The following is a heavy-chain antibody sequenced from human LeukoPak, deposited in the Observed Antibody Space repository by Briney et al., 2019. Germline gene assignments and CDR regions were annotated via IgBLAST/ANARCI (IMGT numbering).Heavy chain of an antibody. Sequence: SETLSLTCTVYGGSFSGYYWSWIRQPPGKGLEWIGEINQSGSTNYNPSLESRVTISVDTSKNQFSLKLSSVTAADTAVYYCARALGAVAGTDFDYWGQGTLVTVSS. CDR3: ARALGAVAGTDFDY. CDR2: INQSGST. J-gene: IGHJ4*02. D-gene: IGHD6-19*01. CDR1: GGSFSGYY. V-gene: IGHV4-34*01.